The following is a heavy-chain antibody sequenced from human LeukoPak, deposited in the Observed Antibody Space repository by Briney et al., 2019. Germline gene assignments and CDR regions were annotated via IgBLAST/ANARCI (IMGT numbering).Heavy chain of an antibody. J-gene: IGHJ4*02. CDR3: ARGRDYCSSTSCYGVGY. Sequence: ASVKVSCKASGYTFTSYGISWVRQAPGQGLEWMGWISAYNGNTNYAQKLQGRVTMTTDTSTSTAYMELRSLRSDDTAVYYCARGRDYCSSTSCYGVGYWGQGTLVTVSS. CDR1: GYTFTSYG. D-gene: IGHD2-2*01. V-gene: IGHV1-18*01. CDR2: ISAYNGNT.